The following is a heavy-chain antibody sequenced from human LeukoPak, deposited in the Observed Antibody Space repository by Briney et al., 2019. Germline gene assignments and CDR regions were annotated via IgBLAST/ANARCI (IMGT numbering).Heavy chain of an antibody. Sequence: GGSLRLSCAASGFTFSNAWMSWVRQAPGKGLEWVGRIKSKTDGGTTGYAAPVKGRFTISRDDSKNTLYLQMNSLKTEDTAVYYCTTQADCSSTSCYGMDVWGQGTTVTVSS. J-gene: IGHJ6*02. CDR2: IKSKTDGGTT. CDR1: GFTFSNAW. V-gene: IGHV3-15*01. CDR3: TTQADCSSTSCYGMDV. D-gene: IGHD2-2*01.